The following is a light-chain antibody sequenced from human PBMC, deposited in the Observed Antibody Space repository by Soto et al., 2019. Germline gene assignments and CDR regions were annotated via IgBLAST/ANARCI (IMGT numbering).Light chain of an antibody. J-gene: IGKJ5*01. V-gene: IGKV3-20*01. CDR2: GAS. CDR1: QSVSSN. Sequence: EIVVTQSPATLSVSPGERATLSFRASQSVSSNLPWYQQKPGQAPRLLIYGASSRAIGIPDRFSGSVSGSDFILTINRLEPEDFAVYYCQQYGSSHTFGQGTRLEIK. CDR3: QQYGSSHT.